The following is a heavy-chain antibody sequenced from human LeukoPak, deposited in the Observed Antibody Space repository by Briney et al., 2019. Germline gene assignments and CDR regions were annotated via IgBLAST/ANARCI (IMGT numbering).Heavy chain of an antibody. CDR3: ARFSEYYHSSVHYLDY. Sequence: PSETLSLTCTVSGGSINGYYWSWIRQSPGKGLESLGYIYYTGSTNYNPSLKSRVTMSVDTSRNQFFLRLSSVTAADTAVYYCARFSEYYHSSVHYLDYWGQGTLVSVSS. CDR1: GGSINGYY. D-gene: IGHD3-22*01. J-gene: IGHJ4*02. V-gene: IGHV4-59*01. CDR2: IYYTGST.